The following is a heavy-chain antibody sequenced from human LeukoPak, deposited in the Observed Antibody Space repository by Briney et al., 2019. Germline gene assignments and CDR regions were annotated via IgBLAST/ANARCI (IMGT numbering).Heavy chain of an antibody. CDR3: ASGASSAWYYFDY. V-gene: IGHV3-30*03. Sequence: PGRSLRPSCAASGFTFNSYCMRWVRQTPGKGLECVAVISYDGGNKYYADSVKGRFTISRDNSKNTLYLQMNSLRAEDTAVYYCASGASSAWYYFDYWGQGTLVTVSS. D-gene: IGHD6-19*01. CDR2: ISYDGGNK. J-gene: IGHJ4*02. CDR1: GFTFNSYC.